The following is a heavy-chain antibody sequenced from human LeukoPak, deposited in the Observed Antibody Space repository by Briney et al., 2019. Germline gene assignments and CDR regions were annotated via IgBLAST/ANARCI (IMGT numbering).Heavy chain of an antibody. J-gene: IGHJ1*01. D-gene: IGHD2-15*01. CDR1: GFTFSSYS. Sequence: GGSLRLSWAASGFTFSSYSVNWVRQARGKGLEWVSSISSSSSYIYYADSVKGRFTISRDNAKNSLYLQMNSLRAEDTAVYYCARVPGYCSGGSCYASEYFHHWGQGTLVTVSS. CDR2: ISSSSSYI. CDR3: ARVPGYCSGGSCYASEYFHH. V-gene: IGHV3-21*01.